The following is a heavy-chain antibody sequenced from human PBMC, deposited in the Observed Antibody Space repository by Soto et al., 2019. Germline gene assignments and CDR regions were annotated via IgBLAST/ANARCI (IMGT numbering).Heavy chain of an antibody. Sequence: EVHLLESGGGLVQPGGSLRLSCAASGFTFSSYAMTWVRQAPGKGLEWVSAISAGGGSGGSTYYADSVKGRFTISRDNSKNTLYLQMTSLRADDTAVYYCAKRIPTAGPYFDYWGQGTLVSVSS. J-gene: IGHJ4*02. D-gene: IGHD6-13*01. V-gene: IGHV3-23*01. CDR1: GFTFSSYA. CDR3: AKRIPTAGPYFDY. CDR2: ISAGGGSGGST.